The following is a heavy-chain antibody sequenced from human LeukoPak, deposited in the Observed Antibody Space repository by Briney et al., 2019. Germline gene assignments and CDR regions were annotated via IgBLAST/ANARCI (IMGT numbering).Heavy chain of an antibody. J-gene: IGHJ4*02. CDR1: GFSVITNY. Sequence: GGSLRLSCAASGFSVITNYMSWVRQAPGEGLEWVSVISRGSNTYYADSVKGRFTISRDSSTNTVYLQMDSLRAEDTAVYFCVKEAPGTTIYYWGQGTLVTVSS. CDR3: VKEAPGTTIYY. D-gene: IGHD4-11*01. CDR2: ISRGSNT. V-gene: IGHV3-66*01.